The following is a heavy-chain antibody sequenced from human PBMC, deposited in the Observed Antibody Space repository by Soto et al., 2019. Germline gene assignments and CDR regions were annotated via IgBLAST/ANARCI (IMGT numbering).Heavy chain of an antibody. V-gene: IGHV4-30-4*01. CDR1: GGSISSGDYY. Sequence: SETLSLTCTVSGGSISSGDYYWSWIRQPPGKGLEWIGYIYYSGSTYYNPSLKSRVTISVDTSKNQFSLKLSSVTAADTAVYYCARRTTYGDYLTVGFDPWGQGTLVTVSS. CDR3: ARRTTYGDYLTVGFDP. J-gene: IGHJ5*02. CDR2: IYYSGST. D-gene: IGHD4-17*01.